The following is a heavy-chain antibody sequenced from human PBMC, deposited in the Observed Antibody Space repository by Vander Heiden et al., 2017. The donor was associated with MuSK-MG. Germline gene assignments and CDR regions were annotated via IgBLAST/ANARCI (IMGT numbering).Heavy chain of an antibody. CDR1: GFIFNSYP. CDR3: ARDGRSSGWHDDAFDI. Sequence: ELQLVESGGGLVQPGGSLRLSCAASGFIFNSYPMNWLRQSPGKGLEWVSYISGNTRNIYYADSVKGRVTISRDNAKNSRDLKMNSMRAEETAVYYCARDGRSSGWHDDAFDIWGQGTMVTVSS. V-gene: IGHV3-48*01. D-gene: IGHD6-19*01. J-gene: IGHJ3*02. CDR2: ISGNTRNI.